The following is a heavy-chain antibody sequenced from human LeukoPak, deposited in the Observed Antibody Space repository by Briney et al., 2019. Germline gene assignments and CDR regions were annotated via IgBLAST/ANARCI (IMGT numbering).Heavy chain of an antibody. D-gene: IGHD4-23*01. CDR2: IYISGST. Sequence: SETLSLTCSVSGGSISSYYWSWIRQPAGKGLEWIGRIYISGSTNYNPSLKSRVTMSVATSKNQFSLKLSSVTAADTAVYYCARGLHTLVTPRPYYYGMDVWGQGPTVTVSS. CDR1: GGSISSYY. V-gene: IGHV4-4*07. J-gene: IGHJ6*02. CDR3: ARGLHTLVTPRPYYYGMDV.